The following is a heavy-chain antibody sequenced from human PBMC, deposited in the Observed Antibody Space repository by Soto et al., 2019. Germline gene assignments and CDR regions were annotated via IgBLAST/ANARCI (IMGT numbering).Heavy chain of an antibody. Sequence: QLQLQESGPGLVKPSETLSLTCTVSGGSITSSFYWGWIRQPPGKGLEWIGSIYATGNTYYNPSLKGRVTISPDPSKNQFSLNLISVTAADTAVYYCRSSSRYSTDVWGQGATVTVSS. J-gene: IGHJ6*02. CDR2: IYATGNT. CDR3: RSSSRYSTDV. V-gene: IGHV4-39*01. CDR1: GGSITSSFY. D-gene: IGHD6-13*01.